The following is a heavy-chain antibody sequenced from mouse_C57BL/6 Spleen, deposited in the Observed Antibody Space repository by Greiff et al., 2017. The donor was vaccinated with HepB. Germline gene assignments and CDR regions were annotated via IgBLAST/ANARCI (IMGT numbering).Heavy chain of an antibody. CDR1: GYTFTDYE. CDR3: TRELTTVVATQYYYAMDY. CDR2: IDPETGGT. J-gene: IGHJ4*01. V-gene: IGHV1-15*01. D-gene: IGHD1-1*01. Sequence: LVESGAELVRPGASVTLSCKASGYTFTDYEMHWVKQTPVHGLEWIGAIDPETGGTAYNQKFKGKAILTADKSSSTAYMELRSLTSEDSAVYYCTRELTTVVATQYYYAMDYWGQGTSVTVSS.